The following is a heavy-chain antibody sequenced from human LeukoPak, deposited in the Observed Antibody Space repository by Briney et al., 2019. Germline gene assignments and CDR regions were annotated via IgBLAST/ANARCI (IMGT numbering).Heavy chain of an antibody. J-gene: IGHJ4*02. CDR3: TKFDYAAFEY. V-gene: IGHV3-15*01. Sequence: GGSLTLSCAASGFTFSNACMSWLRQAPGKGLEWVGRVKSKTNGGTTDYAAPVKGRFTISRDDSKNTLYLQMNSLKTEDTAVYYCTKFDYAAFEYWGQGALVTVSS. CDR2: VKSKTNGGTT. CDR1: GFTFSNAC. D-gene: IGHD4-17*01.